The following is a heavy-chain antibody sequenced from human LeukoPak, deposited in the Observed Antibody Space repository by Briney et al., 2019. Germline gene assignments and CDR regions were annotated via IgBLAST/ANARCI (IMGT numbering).Heavy chain of an antibody. V-gene: IGHV3-30*02. CDR1: FG. D-gene: IGHD6-19*01. Sequence: GGSLRLSCAASFGLHWVRQTPDKGPCCVAFIRWDGGSQHYADSVKGRFTVSGDNSKNTLFLQMNSLRAEDTAVYYCARDKSSGWYYPFDYYYYMDVWGKGTTVTISS. CDR3: ARDKSSGWYYPFDYYYYMDV. CDR2: IRWDGGSQ. J-gene: IGHJ6*03.